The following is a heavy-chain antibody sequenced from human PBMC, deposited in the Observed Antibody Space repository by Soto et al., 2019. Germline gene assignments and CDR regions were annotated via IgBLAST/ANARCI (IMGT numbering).Heavy chain of an antibody. V-gene: IGHV4-34*01. Sequence: SETLSLTCAVYCGSFSGYYWSWLRQPPGKGLEWIGEINHSGSTNYNPSLKSRVTISVDTSKNQFSLKVTSVTAADTAVYYCATANWSHHYFDPWGQGTLVTVS. CDR2: INHSGST. J-gene: IGHJ5*02. D-gene: IGHD1-1*01. CDR1: CGSFSGYY. CDR3: ATANWSHHYFDP.